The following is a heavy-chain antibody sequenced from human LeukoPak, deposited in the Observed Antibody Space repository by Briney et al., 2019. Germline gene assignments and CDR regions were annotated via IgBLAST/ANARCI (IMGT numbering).Heavy chain of an antibody. D-gene: IGHD4-23*01. V-gene: IGHV4-59*12. J-gene: IGHJ4*02. CDR2: IYYSGST. CDR1: GGSISSYY. CDR3: AREDSQYYGGNSFDY. Sequence: SETLSLTCTVSGGSISSYYWSWIRQPPGKGLEWIGYIYYSGSTNYNPSLKSRVTISVDTSKNQFSPKLSSVTAADTAVYYCAREDSQYYGGNSFDYWGQGTLVTVSS.